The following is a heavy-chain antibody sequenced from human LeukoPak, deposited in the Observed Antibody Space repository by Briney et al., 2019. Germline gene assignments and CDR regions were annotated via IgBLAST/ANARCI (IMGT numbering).Heavy chain of an antibody. D-gene: IGHD1-7*01. V-gene: IGHV4-34*01. J-gene: IGHJ6*02. CDR1: GGSFSGYY. CDR2: INHSGST. CDR3: AREGTRTYYYYYGMDV. Sequence: PSETLSLTCAVYGGSFSGYYWSWIRQPPGKGLEWIEEINHSGSTNYNPSLKSRVTISVDTSKNQFSLKLSSVTAADTAVYYCAREGTRTYYYYYGMDVWGQGTTVTVSS.